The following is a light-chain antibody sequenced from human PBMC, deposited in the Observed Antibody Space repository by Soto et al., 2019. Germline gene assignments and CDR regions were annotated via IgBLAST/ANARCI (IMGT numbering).Light chain of an antibody. CDR1: QSITSTY. J-gene: IGKJ1*01. CDR3: QPYGDSLWW. V-gene: IGKV3-20*01. Sequence: EIVLTQSPGTLSLSPGERATLSCRASQSITSTYLAWYQQYPGQAPRLLIYGASSRATGIPDRFGGSGSGTDFTLTICILEPEYFAVYACQPYGDSLWWFGQGT. CDR2: GAS.